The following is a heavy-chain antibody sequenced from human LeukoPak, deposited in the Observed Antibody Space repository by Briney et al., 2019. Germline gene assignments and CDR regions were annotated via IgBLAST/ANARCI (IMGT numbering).Heavy chain of an antibody. Sequence: PSETLSLTCTVSGYSISSGYYWGWIRQPPGKGLEWIGEINHSGSTNYNPSLKSRVTISVDTSKNQFSLKLSSVTAADTAVYYCARRYSYGYYYYYMDVWGKGTTVTISS. CDR2: INHSGST. J-gene: IGHJ6*03. V-gene: IGHV4-38-2*02. D-gene: IGHD5-18*01. CDR3: ARRYSYGYYYYYMDV. CDR1: GYSISSGYY.